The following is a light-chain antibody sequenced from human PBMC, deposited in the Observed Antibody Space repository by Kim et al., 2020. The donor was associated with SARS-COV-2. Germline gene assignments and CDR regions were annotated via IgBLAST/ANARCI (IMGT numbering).Light chain of an antibody. V-gene: IGKV3-15*01. CDR3: QQYNNRPPIT. CDR1: QSVSIN. CDR2: GAS. Sequence: YPGERATHSGRASQSVSINLAWYQQKPGQAPRLLIHGASTRAIGVPARFSGSGSGTEFTLTISGLQSEDSAVYYCQQYNNRPPITFGQGTRLEIK. J-gene: IGKJ5*01.